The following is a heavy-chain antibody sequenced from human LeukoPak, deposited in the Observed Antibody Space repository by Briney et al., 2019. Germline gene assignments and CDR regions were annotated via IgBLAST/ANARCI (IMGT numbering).Heavy chain of an antibody. CDR3: ARQDVVAAATMSLLRPWFDP. Sequence: SETLSLTCAVYGDSFSGYYWSWIRQPPGKGLEWIAEINHRGTTHYNPSLRSRLTISVDTSKNQLSLKLNSVTAADTALYYCARQDVVAAATMSLLRPWFDPWGQGTLVTVSS. CDR2: INHRGTT. J-gene: IGHJ5*02. D-gene: IGHD6-13*01. V-gene: IGHV4-34*01. CDR1: GDSFSGYY.